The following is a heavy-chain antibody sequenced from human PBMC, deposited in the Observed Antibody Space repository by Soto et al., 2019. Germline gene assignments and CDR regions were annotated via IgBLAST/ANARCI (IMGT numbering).Heavy chain of an antibody. CDR1: GFTFTSSA. J-gene: IGHJ6*02. Sequence: SVKVSCKASGFTFTSSAVQWVRQARGQRLEWIGWIVVGSGNTNYAQKFQERVTITRDMSTSTAYMELSSLRSEDTAVYYWQTEAYDILTGYYPFQYYYYYGMDVWGQGTTVTVSS. CDR2: IVVGSGNT. D-gene: IGHD3-9*01. CDR3: QTEAYDILTGYYPFQYYYYYGMDV. V-gene: IGHV1-58*01.